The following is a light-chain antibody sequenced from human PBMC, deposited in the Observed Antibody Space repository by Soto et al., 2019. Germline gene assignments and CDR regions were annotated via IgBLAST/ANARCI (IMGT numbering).Light chain of an antibody. J-gene: IGKJ2*02. Sequence: DIQMTQSPSTLSASVGDRVTITCRASQSINTWLAGYQQKPGNAPKLLIYRASNLESGVPSRLRGSVSGTDFTLTISILEPDDFATYYCQQYTPIWGCTFGQGTNLEIK. CDR1: QSINTW. V-gene: IGKV1-5*03. CDR3: QQYTPIWGCT. CDR2: RAS.